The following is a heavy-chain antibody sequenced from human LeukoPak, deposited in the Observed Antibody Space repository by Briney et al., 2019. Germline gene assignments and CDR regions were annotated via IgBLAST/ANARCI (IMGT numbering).Heavy chain of an antibody. Sequence: GGSLRLSCAASGFTVSSNYMSWVRQAPGKGLEWVSVIYSGGSTYYADSVKGRFTISRDNSKNTLYLQMNSLRAEDTAVYYCAIRSDGAYCGGDCFYLDYWGQGTLVTVSS. CDR2: IYSGGST. CDR3: AIRSDGAYCGGDCFYLDY. V-gene: IGHV3-53*01. CDR1: GFTVSSNY. J-gene: IGHJ4*02. D-gene: IGHD2-21*02.